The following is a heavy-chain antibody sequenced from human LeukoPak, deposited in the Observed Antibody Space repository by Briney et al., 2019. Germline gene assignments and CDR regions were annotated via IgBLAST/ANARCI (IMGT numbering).Heavy chain of an antibody. Sequence: GGSLRLSYAASGFTFSNYDMHGLRQAPGKGLEWVAVIWYDGSNKYYAVSVKGRFTISRDNSKNTLYLQMNSLRAEDTAVYYCARDDYGGKLDIWGQGTVVTVSS. J-gene: IGHJ3*02. V-gene: IGHV3-33*01. CDR3: ARDDYGGKLDI. CDR2: IWYDGSNK. CDR1: GFTFSNYD. D-gene: IGHD4-23*01.